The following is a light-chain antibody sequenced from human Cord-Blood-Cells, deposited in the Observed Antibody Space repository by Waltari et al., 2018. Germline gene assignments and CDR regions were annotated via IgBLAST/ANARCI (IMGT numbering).Light chain of an antibody. Sequence: EIVLTQSPGILSLSPVERATLSCRASQSVSSSYLAWYQQKPGQAPRLLIYGASSRATGIPDRFSGSGSGTDFTLTISRLEPEDFAVYYCQQYGSSLYTFGQGTKLEIK. V-gene: IGKV3-20*01. CDR3: QQYGSSLYT. CDR1: QSVSSSY. J-gene: IGKJ2*01. CDR2: GAS.